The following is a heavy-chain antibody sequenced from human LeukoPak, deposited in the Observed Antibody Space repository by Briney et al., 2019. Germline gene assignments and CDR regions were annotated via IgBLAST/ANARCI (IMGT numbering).Heavy chain of an antibody. D-gene: IGHD6-19*01. CDR3: ARGPPSSVWYLDY. V-gene: IGHV1-2*02. J-gene: IGHJ4*02. Sequence: ASVKVSCKASGYTFTGYYMHWVRQAPGQGLEWMGWINPNSGGTNYAQKFQGRVTMTRDTSISTAYMELSRLRSDDTAVYYCARGPPSSVWYLDYWGQGTLVTVSS. CDR2: INPNSGGT. CDR1: GYTFTGYY.